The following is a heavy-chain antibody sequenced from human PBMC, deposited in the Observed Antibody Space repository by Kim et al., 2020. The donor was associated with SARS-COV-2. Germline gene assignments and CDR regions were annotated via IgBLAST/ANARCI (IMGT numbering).Heavy chain of an antibody. J-gene: IGHJ4*02. CDR3: AVDSSGYYLYYFDY. Sequence: SQKFQGRVTITRDTSASTAYMELSSLRSEDTAVYYCAVDSSGYYLYYFDYWGQGTLVTVSS. V-gene: IGHV1-3*01. D-gene: IGHD3-22*01.